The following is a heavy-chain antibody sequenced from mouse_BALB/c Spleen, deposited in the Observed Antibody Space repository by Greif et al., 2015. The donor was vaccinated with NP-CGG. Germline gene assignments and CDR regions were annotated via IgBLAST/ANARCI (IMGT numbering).Heavy chain of an antibody. V-gene: IGHV14-3*02. Sequence: VQLQQSGAELVKPGASVKLSCTASGFNIKDTYMHWVKQRPEQGLEWIGRIDPANGNTKYDPKFQGKATITADTSSNTAYLQLSSLTPEDTAVYYCARGVRLPRYFDVWGAGTTVTVSS. CDR2: IDPANGNT. CDR3: ARGVRLPRYFDV. J-gene: IGHJ1*01. D-gene: IGHD1-2*01. CDR1: GFNIKDTY.